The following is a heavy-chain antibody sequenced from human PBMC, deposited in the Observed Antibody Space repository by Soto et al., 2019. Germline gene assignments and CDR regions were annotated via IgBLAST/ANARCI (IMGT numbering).Heavy chain of an antibody. V-gene: IGHV3-74*01. D-gene: IGHD5-18*01. CDR2: IKGDASST. J-gene: IGHJ6*02. CDR3: ARGLPGYYGADV. CDR1: GFTFSNYW. Sequence: EVQLVESGGGLVQPGGSLKISCAASGFTFSNYWMHWVRQAPGKGLVWVSRIKGDASSTNYADFVKGRFIISRDSAENTLYLQMNSLISEDTAVYYCARGLPGYYGADVWGQWTTVTVSS.